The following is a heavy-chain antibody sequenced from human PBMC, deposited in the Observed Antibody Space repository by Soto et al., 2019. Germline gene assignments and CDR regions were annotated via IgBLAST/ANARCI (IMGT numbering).Heavy chain of an antibody. V-gene: IGHV3-11*01. D-gene: IGHD1-1*01. CDR2: ISSDGKTI. CDR3: ASRRDPTTFYGLDV. Sequence: QVQLVESGGGLVKSGESLRLSCAASGFSFSDYYFNWIRQAPGEGLEWLSYISSDGKTIYYADSVKGRVTISRDNAKKSLFLQMQRLRPDDTAVYYCASRRDPTTFYGLDVW. CDR1: GFSFSDYY. J-gene: IGHJ6*01.